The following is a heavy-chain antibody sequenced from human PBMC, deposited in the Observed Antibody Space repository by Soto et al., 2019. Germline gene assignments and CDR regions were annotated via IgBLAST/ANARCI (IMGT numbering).Heavy chain of an antibody. CDR3: ARAKAPLYSSSWYWFDP. CDR1: GGSISSGGYY. D-gene: IGHD6-13*01. Sequence: TSETLSLTCTVSGGSISSGGYYWSWIRQHPGKGLEWIGYIYYSGSTYYNPSLKSRVTISVDTSKNQFSLKLSSVTAADTAVYYCARAKAPLYSSSWYWFDPWGQGTLVTVSS. V-gene: IGHV4-31*03. J-gene: IGHJ5*02. CDR2: IYYSGST.